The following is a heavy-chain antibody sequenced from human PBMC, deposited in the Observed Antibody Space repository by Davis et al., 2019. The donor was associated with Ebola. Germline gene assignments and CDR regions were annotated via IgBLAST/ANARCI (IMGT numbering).Heavy chain of an antibody. V-gene: IGHV4-39*07. CDR1: DGSISSSRYY. CDR3: ARLSGLFSSSSGALFFDL. Sequence: GSLRLSCIVSDGSISSSRYYWGWVRQPPGKGLEWIGSIYYNGRTYYSSSLEGRVTILLDTSKNQFSLKLRSVTAADTAVYFCARLSGLFSSSSGALFFDLWGRGTLVTVSS. D-gene: IGHD6-6*01. J-gene: IGHJ2*01. CDR2: IYYNGRT.